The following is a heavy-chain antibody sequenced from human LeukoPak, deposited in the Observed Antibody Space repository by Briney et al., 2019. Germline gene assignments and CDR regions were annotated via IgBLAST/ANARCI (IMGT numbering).Heavy chain of an antibody. CDR3: ARQTTVTRNFDY. V-gene: IGHV4-39*01. Sequence: PSETLSLTCTVSGGSISSSRDYWAWIRQPPGKGLEWIANIYYSGSTNYNPSLKSRVTISVDTSKNQFSLRLSSVTAADTAVYYCARQTTVTRNFDYWGQGTLVTVSS. J-gene: IGHJ4*02. D-gene: IGHD4-17*01. CDR1: GGSISSSRDY. CDR2: IYYSGST.